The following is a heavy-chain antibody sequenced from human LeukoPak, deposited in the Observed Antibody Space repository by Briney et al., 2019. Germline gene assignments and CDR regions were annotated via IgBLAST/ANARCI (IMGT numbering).Heavy chain of an antibody. CDR1: GYTLTELS. CDR3: ATPAWGPTTRYLFDY. V-gene: IGHV1-24*01. Sequence: ASVKVSCKVSGYTLTELSMHWVRQAPGKGLEWMGGFDPEDGETIYAQKFQGRVTMTEDTSTDTAYMELSSLRSEDTAVYYCATPAWGPTTRYLFDYWGQGTLVTVSS. J-gene: IGHJ4*02. D-gene: IGHD3-16*01. CDR2: FDPEDGET.